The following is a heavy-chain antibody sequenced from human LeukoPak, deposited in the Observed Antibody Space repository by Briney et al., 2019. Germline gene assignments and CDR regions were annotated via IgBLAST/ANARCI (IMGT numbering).Heavy chain of an antibody. CDR1: GGSISSYY. V-gene: IGHV4-59*01. CDR3: ARAPRLSDSSGYYYPDAFDI. CDR2: IYYSGST. Sequence: SETLSLTCTVSGGSISSYYWSWIRQLPGKGLEWIGYIYYSGSTNYNPSLKSRVTISVDTSKNQFSLKLSSVTAADTAVYYCARAPRLSDSSGYYYPDAFDIWGQGTMVTVSS. J-gene: IGHJ3*02. D-gene: IGHD3-22*01.